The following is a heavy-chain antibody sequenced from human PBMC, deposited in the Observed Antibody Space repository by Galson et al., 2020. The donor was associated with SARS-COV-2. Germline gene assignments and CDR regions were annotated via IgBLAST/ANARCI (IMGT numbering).Heavy chain of an antibody. CDR2: IYYSGST. Sequence: SETLSLTCTVSGGSINSYYWSWIRQPPGKGLEWIGYIYYSGSTTYNPSLKSRVTISVDTSKNQFSLKLSSVTAADTAVYYCARGFDYWGQGTLVTVSS. J-gene: IGHJ4*02. V-gene: IGHV4-59*01. CDR1: GGSINSYY. CDR3: ARGFDY.